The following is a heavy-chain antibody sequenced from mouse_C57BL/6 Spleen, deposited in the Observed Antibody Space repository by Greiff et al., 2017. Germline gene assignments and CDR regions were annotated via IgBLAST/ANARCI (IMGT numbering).Heavy chain of an antibody. V-gene: IGHV1-61*01. D-gene: IGHD2-3*01. J-gene: IGHJ3*01. Sequence: QVQLQQPGAELVRPGSSVKLSCKASGYTFTSYWMDWVKQRPGQGLEWIGNIYPSDSETHYNQKFKDKATLTVDKSSSTAYMQRSSLTSEDAAVYYCARSRDGGFAYWGQGTLVTVSA. CDR1: GYTFTSYW. CDR3: ARSRDGGFAY. CDR2: IYPSDSET.